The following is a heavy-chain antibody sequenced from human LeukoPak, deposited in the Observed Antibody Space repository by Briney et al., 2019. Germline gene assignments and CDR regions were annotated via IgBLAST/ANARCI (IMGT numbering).Heavy chain of an antibody. CDR3: AGTVAGTGYYYYMDV. Sequence: SETLSLTCTVSGGSISGYYWSWIRQPAGKGLEWIGRIYASGSTNYNPSLKSRVTMSVGTSKNQFSLKLSSVTAADTAVYYCAGTVAGTGYYYYMDVWGKGTTVTISS. V-gene: IGHV4-4*07. CDR2: IYASGST. CDR1: GGSISGYY. D-gene: IGHD6-19*01. J-gene: IGHJ6*03.